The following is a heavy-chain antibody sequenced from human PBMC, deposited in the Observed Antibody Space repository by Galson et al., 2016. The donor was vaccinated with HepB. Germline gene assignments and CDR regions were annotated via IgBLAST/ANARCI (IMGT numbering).Heavy chain of an antibody. D-gene: IGHD2/OR15-2a*01. V-gene: IGHV4-39*01. CDR2: RYYSGST. J-gene: IGHJ4*02. CDR3: ASSIDTYYFNGSGYLRPFDY. Sequence: KGLEWIGSRYYSGSTFYNPSLQSRVIILVDTSKNQFSLRLNSLTAADTAVYYCASSIDTYYFNGSGYLRPFDYWGQGILVTVSS.